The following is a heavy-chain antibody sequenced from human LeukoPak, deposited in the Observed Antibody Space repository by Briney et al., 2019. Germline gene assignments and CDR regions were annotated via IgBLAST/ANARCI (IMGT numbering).Heavy chain of an antibody. CDR1: GFTFSNHA. D-gene: IGHD2-2*03. CDR3: ARVDDLDAFDI. J-gene: IGHJ3*02. Sequence: GRSLKLSCLTSGFTFSNHAMHWVRQGPGKGLKWVAVISDDGSTKFYTDSVKGRFTISRDNSKNTLFLQINSLRPEDTAVYYCARVDDLDAFDIWGQGTLVTVSS. CDR2: ISDDGSTK. V-gene: IGHV3-30*04.